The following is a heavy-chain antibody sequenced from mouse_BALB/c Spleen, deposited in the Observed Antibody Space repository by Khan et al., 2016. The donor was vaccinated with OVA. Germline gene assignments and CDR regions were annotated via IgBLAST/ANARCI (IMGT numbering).Heavy chain of an antibody. V-gene: IGHV2-6-1*01. J-gene: IGHJ4*01. CDR1: GFSLTTYG. CDR2: IWSDGTT. D-gene: IGHD2-10*01. CDR3: ARQPYYHYNIMDY. Sequence: QVQLKESGPGLAAPSQSLSITCTISGFSLTTYGVHWVRQPPGKGLEWLVVIWSDGTTNYTSALKSRLTITTDNSQRQVFLKMNSLQTDDTAIYFCARQPYYHYNIMDYWGQGTSVTVSS.